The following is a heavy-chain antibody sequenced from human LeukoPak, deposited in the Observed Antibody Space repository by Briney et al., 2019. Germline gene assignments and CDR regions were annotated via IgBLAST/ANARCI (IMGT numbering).Heavy chain of an antibody. CDR3: ARDFRGPRLRHFDY. CDR2: INHSGST. D-gene: IGHD3-10*01. V-gene: IGHV4-34*01. CDR1: GGSFSGYY. Sequence: PSETLSLTCAVYGGSFSGYYWSWIRQPPGKGLEWIGEINHSGSTNYNPSLKSRVTISVDTSKNQFSLKLSSVTAADTAVYYCARDFRGPRLRHFDYWGQGTLVTVSS. J-gene: IGHJ4*02.